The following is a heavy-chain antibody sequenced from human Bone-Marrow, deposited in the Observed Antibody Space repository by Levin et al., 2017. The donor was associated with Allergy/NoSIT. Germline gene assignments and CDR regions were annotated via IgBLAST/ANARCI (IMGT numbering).Heavy chain of an antibody. D-gene: IGHD2-15*01. CDR2: IYPDDSDT. CDR1: GYRFTSYW. Sequence: GGSLRLSCKASGYRFTSYWIAWVRQMPGKGLEWMGSIYPDDSDTRYSPSFQGQVTISADTSITTAYVQWNSLKASDTATYYCARRISGSSPSNKRFDPWGQGTRVTVSS. CDR3: ARRISGSSPSNKRFDP. V-gene: IGHV5-51*01. J-gene: IGHJ5*02.